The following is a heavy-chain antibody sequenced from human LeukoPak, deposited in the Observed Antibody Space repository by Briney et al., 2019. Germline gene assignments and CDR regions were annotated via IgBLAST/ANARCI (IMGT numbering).Heavy chain of an antibody. J-gene: IGHJ4*02. D-gene: IGHD3-22*01. CDR1: GFTFSSYS. V-gene: IGHV3-21*01. CDR2: ITRSSSYI. Sequence: GGSLRPSCSVSGFTFSSYSMNWVRQAPGKGLEWVSSITRSSSYIYYAESVKGRFTISRDNSNNSLYLQMNSLTAEDTAVYYCASRDSSGYSADYWGQGTLVTVSS. CDR3: ASRDSSGYSADY.